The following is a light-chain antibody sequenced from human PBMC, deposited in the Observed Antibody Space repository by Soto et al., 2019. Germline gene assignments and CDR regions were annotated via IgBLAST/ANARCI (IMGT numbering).Light chain of an antibody. Sequence: EIVLTQSPGTLSLSPGERATLSCRASQSVSSYYLAWYQQKPGQAPRLVNFGASNRATAIPDMFSGSASGTDITLTISRLEPEDFEVYYCNQYGISRTFGEGTKVEIK. J-gene: IGKJ4*01. V-gene: IGKV3-20*01. CDR2: GAS. CDR1: QSVSSYY. CDR3: NQYGISRT.